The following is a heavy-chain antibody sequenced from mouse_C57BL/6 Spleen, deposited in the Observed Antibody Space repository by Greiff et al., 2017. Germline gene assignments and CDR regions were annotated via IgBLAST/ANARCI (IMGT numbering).Heavy chain of an antibody. D-gene: IGHD2-3*01. CDR3: ARGVDGYYWYFDV. CDR1: GYSITSGYY. J-gene: IGHJ1*03. V-gene: IGHV3-6*01. Sequence: EVKLMESGPGLVKPSQSLSLTCSVTGYSITSGYYWNWIRQFPGNKLEWMGYISYDGSNNYNPSLKNRISITRDTSKNQFFLKLNSVTTEDTATYYCARGVDGYYWYFDVWGTGTTVTVSS. CDR2: ISYDGSN.